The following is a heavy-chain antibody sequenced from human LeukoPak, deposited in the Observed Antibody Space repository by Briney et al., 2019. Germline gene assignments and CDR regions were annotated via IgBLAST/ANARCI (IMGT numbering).Heavy chain of an antibody. CDR2: INHSGST. CDR1: GGSFSGYY. Sequence: SETLSLTCAVYGGSFSGYYWSWIRQPPGKGLEWIGEINHSGSTNYNPSLKRRVTISVDTSKNQFSLKLSSVTAADTAVYYCARHYYDSSGYYGLLDYWGQGTLVTVSS. V-gene: IGHV4-34*01. D-gene: IGHD3-22*01. J-gene: IGHJ4*02. CDR3: ARHYYDSSGYYGLLDY.